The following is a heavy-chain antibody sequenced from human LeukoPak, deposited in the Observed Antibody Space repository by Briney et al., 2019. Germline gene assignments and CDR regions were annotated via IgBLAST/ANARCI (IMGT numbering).Heavy chain of an antibody. CDR3: AKDRHQWELSWAFDY. D-gene: IGHD1-26*01. CDR1: GFTFSSYG. CDR2: ISYDGSNK. Sequence: GGSLRLTCAASGFTFSSYGMHWVRQAPGKGLEWVAVISYDGSNKYYADSVKGRFTISRDNSKNTLYLQMNSLRAEDTAVYYCAKDRHQWELSWAFDYWGQGTLVTVSS. J-gene: IGHJ4*02. V-gene: IGHV3-30*18.